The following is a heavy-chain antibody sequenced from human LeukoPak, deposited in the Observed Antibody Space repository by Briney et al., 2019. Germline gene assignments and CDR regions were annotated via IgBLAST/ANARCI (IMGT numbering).Heavy chain of an antibody. V-gene: IGHV3-7*01. D-gene: IGHD2-21*01. CDR2: IKQDGSEK. CDR3: ARDYSGGDCYAFDI. Sequence: GGSLRLSCAASGFTFSSSWMSWVRQAPGKGLEWVGNIKQDGSEKYYADSVKGRFTISRDNAKNSLYLQMNSLRAEDTAVYYCARDYSGGDCYAFDIWGQGTMVTVSS. CDR1: GFTFSSSW. J-gene: IGHJ3*02.